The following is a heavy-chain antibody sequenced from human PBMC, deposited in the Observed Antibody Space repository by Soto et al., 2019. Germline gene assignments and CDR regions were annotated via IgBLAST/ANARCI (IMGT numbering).Heavy chain of an antibody. CDR3: GREGGGNYYDSSGQFDY. J-gene: IGHJ4*02. CDR2: IKQDGSEK. V-gene: IGHV3-7*01. Sequence: EVQLVESGGGLVQPGGSLRLSCAASGFTFSSYWMSWVRQAPGKGLEWVANIKQDGSEKYYVDSVKGRFTISRDNAKKTMYMPMNDLTGEETAVYYSGREGGGNYYDSSGQFDYWGQGTLVTVSS. CDR1: GFTFSSYW. D-gene: IGHD3-22*01.